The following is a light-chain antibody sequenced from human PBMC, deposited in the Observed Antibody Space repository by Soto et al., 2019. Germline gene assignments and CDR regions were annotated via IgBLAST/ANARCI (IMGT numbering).Light chain of an antibody. J-gene: IGKJ5*01. V-gene: IGKV3-15*01. Sequence: EIVMTQSPATLSVSPGERATLSCRASQSVSSNLAWYQQKPGQAPRLLIYDASTRATGIPARFSGSGSGTEFTLTISSLQSEDFAVYYCQQYDNWPPTCGQGTRLEI. CDR3: QQYDNWPPT. CDR1: QSVSSN. CDR2: DAS.